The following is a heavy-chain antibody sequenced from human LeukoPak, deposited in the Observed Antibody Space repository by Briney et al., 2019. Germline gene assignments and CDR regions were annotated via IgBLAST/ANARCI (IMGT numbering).Heavy chain of an antibody. CDR3: ARAGTRYYFDY. V-gene: IGHV3-7*01. J-gene: IGHJ4*02. CDR1: GFTFSSYW. D-gene: IGHD1-1*01. CDR2: VKQDGSAK. Sequence: PGGSLRLSCSALGFTFSSYWTSSVRQAPGKGPEWVANVKQDGSAKYSVDSVKGRFTSSRDNAKNSLYLQMNSLRAEDTGVYYCARAGTRYYFDYWGQGTLVTASS.